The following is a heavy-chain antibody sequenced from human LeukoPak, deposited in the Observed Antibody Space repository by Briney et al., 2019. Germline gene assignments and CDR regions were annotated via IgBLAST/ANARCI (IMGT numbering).Heavy chain of an antibody. D-gene: IGHD3-3*01. CDR3: ARTELRCLELLEGAFDI. Sequence: ASVKVSCNASGYTFTGYYMHWVRQAPGQGLEWMGRINPNSGGTNYAQKFQGRATMTRDTSISTAYMELSRLRSDDTAVYYCARTELRCLELLEGAFDIWGQGTMVTVSS. CDR1: GYTFTGYY. V-gene: IGHV1-2*06. J-gene: IGHJ3*02. CDR2: INPNSGGT.